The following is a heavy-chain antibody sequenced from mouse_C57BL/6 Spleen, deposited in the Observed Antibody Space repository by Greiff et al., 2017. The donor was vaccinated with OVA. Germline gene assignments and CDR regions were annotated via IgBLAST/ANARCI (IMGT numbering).Heavy chain of an antibody. CDR3: ARGLGYFDY. V-gene: IGHV5-17*01. Sequence: DVHLVESGGGLVKPGGSLKLSCAASGFTFSDYGMHWVRQAPEKGLEWVAYISSGSSTIYYADTVKGRFTISRDNAKNTLFLQMTSLRSEDTAMYYCARGLGYFDYWGQGTTLTVSS. D-gene: IGHD4-1*01. J-gene: IGHJ2*01. CDR2: ISSGSSTI. CDR1: GFTFSDYG.